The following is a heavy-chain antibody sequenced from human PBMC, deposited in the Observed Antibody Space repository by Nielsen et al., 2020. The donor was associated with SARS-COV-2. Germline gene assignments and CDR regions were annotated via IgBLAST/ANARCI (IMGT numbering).Heavy chain of an antibody. D-gene: IGHD2-2*01. V-gene: IGHV4-61*01. CDR2: IYYSGST. Sequence: SETLSLTCTVSGGSVSSGSYYWSWIRQPPGKGLEWIGYIYYSGSTNYNPSLKSRVTISVDTSKNQFSLKLSSVTAADTAVYYCARASSGAVVFFDYWGQGTLVTVSS. CDR3: ARASSGAVVFFDY. J-gene: IGHJ4*02. CDR1: GGSVSSGSYY.